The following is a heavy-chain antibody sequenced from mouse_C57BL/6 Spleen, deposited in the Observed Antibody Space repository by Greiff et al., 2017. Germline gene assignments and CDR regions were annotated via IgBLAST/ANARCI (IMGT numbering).Heavy chain of an antibody. V-gene: IGHV5-4*01. D-gene: IGHD3-2*02. J-gene: IGHJ3*01. CDR1: GFTFSSYA. CDR2: ISDGGSYT. Sequence: EVKLVESGGGLVKPGGSLKLSCAASGFTFSSYAMSWVRQTPEKRLEWVATISDGGSYTYYPDNVKGRFTIARDNAKNNLYLQMSHLKSEDTAMYDCARDRGTAQATAWFAYWGQGTLVTVSA. CDR3: ARDRGTAQATAWFAY.